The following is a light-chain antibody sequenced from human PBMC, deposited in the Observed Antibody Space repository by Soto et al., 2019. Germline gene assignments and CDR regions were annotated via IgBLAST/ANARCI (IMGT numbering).Light chain of an antibody. Sequence: EIVLTQSPGTLSVSPGERATLSCRASQSISSNYLAWYQQKPGQAPSLLISGASSRATGIPDRFSGSGSGTDFTLTISRPEPEDSAIYYCQQYGSWTFGQGTKVEIK. CDR2: GAS. V-gene: IGKV3-20*01. CDR1: QSISSNY. CDR3: QQYGSWT. J-gene: IGKJ1*01.